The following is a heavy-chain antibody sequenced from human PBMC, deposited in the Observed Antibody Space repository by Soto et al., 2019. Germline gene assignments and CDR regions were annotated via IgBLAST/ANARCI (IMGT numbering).Heavy chain of an antibody. Sequence: GSTLGKFYIPGVRQALRKGLEWVAVVLYDGRNKYYADSVKGRFTISRDNSKNTVYLQMNSLRAEDTAVYYCAKAGYYDSSGYYELDYWGQGTLVTSPQ. CDR2: VLYDGRNK. CDR1: GSTLGKFY. D-gene: IGHD3-22*01. CDR3: AKAGYYDSSGYYELDY. V-gene: IGHV3-30*18. J-gene: IGHJ4*02.